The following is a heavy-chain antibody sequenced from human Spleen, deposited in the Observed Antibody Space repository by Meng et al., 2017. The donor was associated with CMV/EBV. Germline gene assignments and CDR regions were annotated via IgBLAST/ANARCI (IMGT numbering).Heavy chain of an antibody. J-gene: IGHJ4*02. V-gene: IGHV3-33*01. CDR3: ARDLGYTT. CDR1: GFTFSIYG. D-gene: IGHD5-24*01. CDR2: IWYDGSNK. Sequence: GESLKISCVASGFTFSIYGMHWVRQAPGKGLEWVAVIWYDGSNKYYADSVKGRFTISRDSSKNTLYLQMNSLGVEDTAVYYCARDLGYTTWGQGTLVTVSS.